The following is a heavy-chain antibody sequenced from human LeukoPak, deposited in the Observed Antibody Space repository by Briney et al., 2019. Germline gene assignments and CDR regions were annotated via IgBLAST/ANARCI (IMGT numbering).Heavy chain of an antibody. CDR3: ARVRREPIVGATSGFDY. CDR1: GFPFGDYY. V-gene: IGHV3-11*05. D-gene: IGHD1-26*01. CDR2: ISSSSSYT. Sequence: GSLRLSCAASGFPFGDYYMTWIRQAPGKGLEGVSYISSSSSYTNYADSVTGRFTIARDNAKNSLYLQTHSLRAEDTAVYYCARVRREPIVGATSGFDYWGQGTLVTVSS. J-gene: IGHJ4*02.